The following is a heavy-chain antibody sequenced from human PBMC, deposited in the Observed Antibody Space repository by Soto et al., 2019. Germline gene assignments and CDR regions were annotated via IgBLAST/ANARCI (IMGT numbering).Heavy chain of an antibody. D-gene: IGHD6-13*01. CDR1: GFTFSSYG. V-gene: IGHV3-30*18. CDR3: AKEGLLSSSWSSYYYYMDV. Sequence: QVQLVESGGGVVQPGRSLRLSCAASGFTFSSYGMHWVRQAPGKGLEWVAVISYDGSNKYYADSVKGRFTISRDNSKHTLYLQMNSLRAEDTAVYYCAKEGLLSSSWSSYYYYMDVWGKGTTVTVSS. CDR2: ISYDGSNK. J-gene: IGHJ6*03.